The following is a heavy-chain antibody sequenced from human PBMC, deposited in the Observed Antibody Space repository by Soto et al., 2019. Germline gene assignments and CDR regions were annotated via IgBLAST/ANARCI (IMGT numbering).Heavy chain of an antibody. CDR1: GDSIRSGNHY. J-gene: IGHJ6*02. D-gene: IGHD3-9*01. CDR2: IYYSGST. V-gene: IGHV4-30-4*01. Sequence: NPSETLSLTCTVSGDSIRSGNHYWSWIRQPPGKGLEWIGYIYYSGSTYYSPSLKSRVTISVDTSKNQFSLKMNSVTAADTDVYYFARVMILPVYRCTDVWGQGTAVAVS. CDR3: ARVMILPVYRCTDV.